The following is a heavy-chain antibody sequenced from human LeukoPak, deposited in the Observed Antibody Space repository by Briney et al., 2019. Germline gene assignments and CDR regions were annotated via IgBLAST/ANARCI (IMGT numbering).Heavy chain of an antibody. J-gene: IGHJ6*02. Sequence: ASVKVSCKASGGTFSSYAISWVRQAPGQGLEWMGWISAYNGNTNYAQKLQGRVTMTTDTSTSTAYMELRSLRSDDTAVYYCARDGTMIVPYGMDVWGQGTTVTVSS. V-gene: IGHV1-18*01. CDR2: ISAYNGNT. D-gene: IGHD3-22*01. CDR3: ARDGTMIVPYGMDV. CDR1: GGTFSSYA.